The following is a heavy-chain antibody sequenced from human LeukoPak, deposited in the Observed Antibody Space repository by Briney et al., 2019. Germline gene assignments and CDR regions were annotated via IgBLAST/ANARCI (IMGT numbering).Heavy chain of an antibody. D-gene: IGHD4-17*01. J-gene: IGHJ4*02. CDR3: ARDLMSSGDYTYY. Sequence: PGGSLRLSCAASGFTFSSYWMSWVRQAPGKGLEWVANIKQDGSEKYYVDSVKGRFTISRDNAKNSLYLQMNSLRAEDTAVYYCARDLMSSGDYTYYWGQGTLVTVSS. CDR2: IKQDGSEK. CDR1: GFTFSSYW. V-gene: IGHV3-7*01.